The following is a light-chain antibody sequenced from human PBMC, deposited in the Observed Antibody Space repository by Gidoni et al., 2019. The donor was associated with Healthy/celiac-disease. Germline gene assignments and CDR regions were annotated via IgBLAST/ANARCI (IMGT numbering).Light chain of an antibody. V-gene: IGKV1-5*03. CDR2: KAS. J-gene: IGKJ1*01. CDR3: QQYNSYYT. Sequence: DIQMTQSPSTLSASVGDRVTIPCRASQSISSWLAWYQQKPGKAPKLLIYKASSLESGVPSRFSGSGSGTEFTLTISSLQPDDFATYCCQQYNSYYTFGQGTKVEIK. CDR1: QSISSW.